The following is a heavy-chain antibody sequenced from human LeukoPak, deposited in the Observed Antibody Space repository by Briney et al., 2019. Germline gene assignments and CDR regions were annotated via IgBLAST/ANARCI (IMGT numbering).Heavy chain of an antibody. V-gene: IGHV3-7*03. J-gene: IGHJ5*01. CDR3: ARDNGGWFDS. CDR1: EFIFSDYW. CDR2: IKQGGREE. D-gene: IGHD3-10*01. Sequence: AGGSLRLSCVASEFIFSDYWMSWVRQAPGKGLEWVANIKQGGREEKYVGSVKGRFAISRDGAKSTLYLQMDSLSGDDTAVYYCARDNGGWFDSWGRGTLVTVSS.